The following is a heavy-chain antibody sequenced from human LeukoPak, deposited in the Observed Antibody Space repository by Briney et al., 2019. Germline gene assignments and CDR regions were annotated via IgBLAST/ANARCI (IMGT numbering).Heavy chain of an antibody. CDR2: IKSKTDGGTT. Sequence: PGGSRRLSLQALELTFRNAGRGGARRAPGRGLEWVGRIKSKTDGGTTDYAAPVKGRFTISRDDSKNTLYLQMNSLKTEDTAVYYCTTGARGYWGQGTLVTFAS. V-gene: IGHV3-15*01. J-gene: IGHJ4*02. CDR3: TTGARGY. CDR1: ELTFRNAG.